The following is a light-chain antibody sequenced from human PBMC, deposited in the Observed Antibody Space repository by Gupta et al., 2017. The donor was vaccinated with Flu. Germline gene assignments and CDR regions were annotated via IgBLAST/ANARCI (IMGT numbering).Light chain of an antibody. J-gene: IGKJ2*03. CDR1: QSVLYSSNNKNY. CDR2: WAS. V-gene: IGKV4-1*01. Sequence: DIVMTQSPDSLAVSLGERPTINCKSSQSVLYSSNNKNYLPWYQQKPGQPPKLLIYWASTRESGVPYRFSGGGSGTDFTLPILSLQAEDEAVYYCQQYYSTPPYSFGQGTKLEIK. CDR3: QQYYSTPPYS.